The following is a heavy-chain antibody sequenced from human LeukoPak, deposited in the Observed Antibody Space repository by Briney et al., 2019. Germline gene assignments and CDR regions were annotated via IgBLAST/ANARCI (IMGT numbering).Heavy chain of an antibody. V-gene: IGHV3-21*01. CDR1: GVTLSDHH. CDR2: ISSSSSYI. Sequence: GGSLRLSCAASGVTLSDHHMDWVRQAPGKGLEWVSSISSSSSYIYYADSVKGRFTISRDNAKNSLYLQMNSLRAEDTAVYYCARSSLGLALKPIDYWGQGTLVTVSS. D-gene: IGHD3/OR15-3a*01. J-gene: IGHJ4*02. CDR3: ARSSLGLALKPIDY.